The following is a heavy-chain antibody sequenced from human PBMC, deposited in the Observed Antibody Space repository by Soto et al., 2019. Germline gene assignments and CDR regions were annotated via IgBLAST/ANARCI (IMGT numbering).Heavy chain of an antibody. CDR3: AKEALFPSIQGIITN. Sequence: EVRLSESGGGLARPGGSLRLSCVASGLNFAGYAMSWVRQAPGKGLDWVSSLSSSGEKTYYSDSVRGRFTISRDNTTNTVYLQRNTLSADDTAVYFCAKEALFPSIQGIITNWGQGVVVTVSS. V-gene: IGHV3-23*01. CDR1: GLNFAGYA. CDR2: LSSSGEKT. D-gene: IGHD2-2*01. J-gene: IGHJ4*02.